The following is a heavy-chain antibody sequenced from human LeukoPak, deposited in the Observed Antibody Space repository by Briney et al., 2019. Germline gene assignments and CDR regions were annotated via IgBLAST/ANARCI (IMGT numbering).Heavy chain of an antibody. J-gene: IGHJ4*02. V-gene: IGHV1-2*02. CDR1: GYTFTGHY. Sequence: ASVKVSCKASGYTFTGHYMHWVRQAPGQGPEWMGWINPNSGGTKYAQKFQDKVTMTRDTSISTAYMELSRLRSDDTAAYFCARVDYCSKGVCVNFDYWGQGTLVTVSS. D-gene: IGHD2-8*01. CDR2: INPNSGGT. CDR3: ARVDYCSKGVCVNFDY.